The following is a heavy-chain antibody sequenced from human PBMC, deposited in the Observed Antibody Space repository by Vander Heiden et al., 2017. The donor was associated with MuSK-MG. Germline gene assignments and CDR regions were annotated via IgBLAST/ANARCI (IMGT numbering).Heavy chain of an antibody. CDR2: ISGSGGST. CDR3: AKVRWGAFDI. D-gene: IGHD3-16*01. J-gene: IGHJ3*02. V-gene: IGHV3-23*01. Sequence: EVQLLESGGGLVQPGGSLRLSCAASGFTFRSYAMSWVRQAPGKGLEWVSAISGSGGSTDYADSVKVRFTISRDNSKNTLYLQMNRLRAEDTAVYYCAKVRWGAFDIWGQGTMVTVSS. CDR1: GFTFRSYA.